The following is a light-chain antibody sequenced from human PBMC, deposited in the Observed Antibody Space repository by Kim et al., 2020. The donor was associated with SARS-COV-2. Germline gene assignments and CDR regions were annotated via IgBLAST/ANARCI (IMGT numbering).Light chain of an antibody. Sequence: DMQMTQSPSSLSASVGDRVTXXXRAXQDIRNHLNWYQQKPGKAPKLLIYDXSNLEXGVPSRFSGGGSGTEFTFTISSLXPEXXATYYCQXXXNFLSIXXGQGTXXE. J-gene: IGKJ5*01. V-gene: IGKV1-33*01. CDR3: QXXXNFLSIX. CDR1: QDIRNH. CDR2: DXS.